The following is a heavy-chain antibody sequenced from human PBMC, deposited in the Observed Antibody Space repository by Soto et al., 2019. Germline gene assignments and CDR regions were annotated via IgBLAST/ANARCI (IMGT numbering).Heavy chain of an antibody. Sequence: ASVKVSCEASGYTFTGNAMHWVRQAPGQRLEWMGWINTGNGNTKYSQKFRGRVTITRDTSATTTYMELSSLRSEDTAVYYCAREGYDSSGYPLGYWGQGTLVTVSS. J-gene: IGHJ4*02. V-gene: IGHV1-3*04. CDR2: INTGNGNT. CDR1: GYTFTGNA. CDR3: AREGYDSSGYPLGY. D-gene: IGHD3-22*01.